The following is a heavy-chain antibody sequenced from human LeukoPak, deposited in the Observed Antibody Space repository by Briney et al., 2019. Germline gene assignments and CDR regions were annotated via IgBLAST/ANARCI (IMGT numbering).Heavy chain of an antibody. CDR3: ARAGGMVRGVMGAGYFDY. CDR1: GYTFTSYD. Sequence: ASVKVSCKASGYTFTSYDINWVRQATEQGLEWMGWMNPNSGNTGYAQKFQGRVTITRDTSISTAYMELSSLRSEDTAVYYCARAGGMVRGVMGAGYFDYWGQGTLVTVSS. J-gene: IGHJ4*02. CDR2: MNPNSGNT. D-gene: IGHD3-10*01. V-gene: IGHV1-8*03.